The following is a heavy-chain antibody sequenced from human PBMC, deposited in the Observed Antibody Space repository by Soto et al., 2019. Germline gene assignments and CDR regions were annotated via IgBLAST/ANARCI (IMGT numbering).Heavy chain of an antibody. Sequence: SLRLSCAASGFTFSSYGMHWVRQAPGKGLEWVAVISYDGSNKYYADSVKGRFTISRDNSKNTLYLQMNSLRAEDTAVYYCAKEDIVVVPAATWYYYCGMDVWGQGTTVTVSS. J-gene: IGHJ6*02. CDR2: ISYDGSNK. V-gene: IGHV3-30*18. CDR3: AKEDIVVVPAATWYYYCGMDV. D-gene: IGHD2-2*01. CDR1: GFTFSSYG.